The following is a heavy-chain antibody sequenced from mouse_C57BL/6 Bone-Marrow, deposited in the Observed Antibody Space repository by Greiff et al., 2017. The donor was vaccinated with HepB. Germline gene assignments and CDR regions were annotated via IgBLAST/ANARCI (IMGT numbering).Heavy chain of an antibody. CDR2: ISDGGSYT. Sequence: DVMLVESGGGLVKPGGSLKLSCAASGFTFSSYAMSWVRQTPEKRLEWVATISDGGSYTYYPDNVKGRFTISRDNAKNNLYLQMSHLKSEDTAMYYCARDYYGTLYWYFDVWGTGTTVTVSS. CDR3: ARDYYGTLYWYFDV. D-gene: IGHD1-1*01. V-gene: IGHV5-4*01. CDR1: GFTFSSYA. J-gene: IGHJ1*03.